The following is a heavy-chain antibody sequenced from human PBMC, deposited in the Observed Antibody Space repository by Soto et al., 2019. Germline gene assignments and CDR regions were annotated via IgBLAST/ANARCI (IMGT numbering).Heavy chain of an antibody. CDR1: GFTFSSYT. Sequence: QVQLVESGGGVVQPGRSLRLSCAASGFTFSSYTMHWVRQAPGKGLEWVALISSDGTGKYYAASVRGRFTISRDISKNTLYLQMMSLRPEDTAVYYCARDREAYSGFDYPDFWGQGTLVTVSS. D-gene: IGHD5-12*01. CDR3: ARDREAYSGFDYPDF. V-gene: IGHV3-30*04. J-gene: IGHJ4*02. CDR2: ISSDGTGK.